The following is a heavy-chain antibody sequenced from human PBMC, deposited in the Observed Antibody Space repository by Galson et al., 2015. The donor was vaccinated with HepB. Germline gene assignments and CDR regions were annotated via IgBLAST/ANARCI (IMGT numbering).Heavy chain of an antibody. Sequence: SLRLSCAASGFTFSSYAMHWVRQAPGKGLEWVAVISYDGSNKYYADSVKGRFTISRDNSKNTLYMQMNGLRAEDTAVDYCAREGDDYGDYVSGDYYGMDVWGQGTTVTVSS. J-gene: IGHJ6*02. CDR3: AREGDDYGDYVSGDYYGMDV. CDR2: ISYDGSNK. D-gene: IGHD4-17*01. V-gene: IGHV3-30-3*01. CDR1: GFTFSSYA.